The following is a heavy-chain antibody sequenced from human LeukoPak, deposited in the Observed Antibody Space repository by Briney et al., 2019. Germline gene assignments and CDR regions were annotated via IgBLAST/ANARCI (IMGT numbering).Heavy chain of an antibody. V-gene: IGHV1-2*02. CDR2: INPNSGDT. D-gene: IGHD3-16*01. CDR3: ARFWGYAPYNWFDP. J-gene: IGHJ5*02. CDR1: GYTFTGYY. Sequence: ASVKVSCKASGYTFTGYYVHWVRQAPGQGLEWMGWINPNSGDTNYAQKFQGRVTMTRDTSISTAYMELSRLRSDDTAVYYCARFWGYAPYNWFDPWGQGTVVTVSS.